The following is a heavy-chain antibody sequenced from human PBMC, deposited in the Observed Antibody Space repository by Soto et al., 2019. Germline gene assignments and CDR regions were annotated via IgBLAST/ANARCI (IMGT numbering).Heavy chain of an antibody. CDR1: GFSFISFG. Sequence: GGSLRLSCVSSGFSFISFGMFWARQAPGKGLEWVALIPWSGSVVYYADSVRGRFTISRDNSKNTLYLQMDSLGFEDTAVYYCAKSRVPTAARDYYLDSWGQGTLVTVSS. CDR3: AKSRVPTAARDYYLDS. V-gene: IGHV3-30*02. D-gene: IGHD2-21*02. J-gene: IGHJ4*02. CDR2: IPWSGSVV.